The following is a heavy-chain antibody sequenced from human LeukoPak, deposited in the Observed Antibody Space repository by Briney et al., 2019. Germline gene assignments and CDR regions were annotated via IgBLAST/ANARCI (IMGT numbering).Heavy chain of an antibody. Sequence: ASVKVSCKASGYTFTSYDINWVRQATGQGLEWMGWMNPNSGNTGYAQKFQGRVTITRNTSISTAYMELSSLRSEDTAVYYCAAMSNFWSGYYIRWGQGTLVSVSS. CDR3: AAMSNFWSGYYIR. CDR1: GYTFTSYD. D-gene: IGHD3-3*01. CDR2: MNPNSGNT. J-gene: IGHJ4*02. V-gene: IGHV1-8*03.